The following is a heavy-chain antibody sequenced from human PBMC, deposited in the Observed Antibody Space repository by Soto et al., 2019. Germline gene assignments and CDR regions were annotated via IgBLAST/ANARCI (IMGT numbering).Heavy chain of an antibody. CDR1: GFTFSSYS. V-gene: IGHV3-21*01. CDR2: ISSSSSYI. Sequence: GGSLRLSCAASGFTFSSYSMNWVRQAPGKGLEWVSSISSSSSYIYYADSVKGRFTISRDNAKNSLYLQMNSLRAEDTAVYYCARARIVGYTASYNDMDVWGQGNTVTISS. CDR3: ARARIVGYTASYNDMDV. D-gene: IGHD1-26*01. J-gene: IGHJ6*02.